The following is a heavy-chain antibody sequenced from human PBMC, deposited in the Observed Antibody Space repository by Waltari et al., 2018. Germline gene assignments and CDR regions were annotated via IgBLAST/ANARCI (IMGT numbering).Heavy chain of an antibody. CDR2: ITPHTGGT. J-gene: IGHJ4*02. Sequence: VKVSCKASGYTLTRHYIHWVRQAPGQGLEWMGRITPHTGGTYYSQKFQGRVTMTRDMSITTAYMEVSSLRSDDTAVYYCARDLVGSGWSIDYWGQGTLVTVSS. V-gene: IGHV1-2*06. D-gene: IGHD6-19*01. CDR3: ARDLVGSGWSIDY. CDR1: GYTLTRHY.